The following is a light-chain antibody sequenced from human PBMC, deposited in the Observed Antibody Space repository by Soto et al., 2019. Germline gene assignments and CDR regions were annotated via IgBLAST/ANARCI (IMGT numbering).Light chain of an antibody. CDR3: QQYNSYSLK. J-gene: IGKJ1*01. V-gene: IGKV1-5*01. Sequence: DIQMTQSPSTLSASVGDRVTITCQASQRISSWLAWYQQKPGKAPKLLIYDASSLESGVPSRFSGSGSGTECTLTISSLQTDDFATYSCQQYNSYSLKFGQGTKGEIK. CDR1: QRISSW. CDR2: DAS.